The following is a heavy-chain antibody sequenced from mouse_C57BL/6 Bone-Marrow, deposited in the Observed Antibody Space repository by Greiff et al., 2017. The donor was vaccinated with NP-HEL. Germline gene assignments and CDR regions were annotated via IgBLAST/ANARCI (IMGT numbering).Heavy chain of an antibody. Sequence: EVKVVESGGDLVKPGGSLKLSCAASGFTFSSYGMSWVRQTPDKRLEWVATISSGGSYTYYPDSVKGRFTISRDNAKNTLYLQMSSLKSEDTAMYYCARRWLLPAMDYWGQGTSVTVSS. V-gene: IGHV5-6*02. CDR3: ARRWLLPAMDY. CDR2: ISSGGSYT. D-gene: IGHD2-3*01. J-gene: IGHJ4*01. CDR1: GFTFSSYG.